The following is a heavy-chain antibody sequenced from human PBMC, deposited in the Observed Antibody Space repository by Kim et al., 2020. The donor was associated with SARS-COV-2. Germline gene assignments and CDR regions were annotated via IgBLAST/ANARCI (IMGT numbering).Heavy chain of an antibody. CDR3: ARDYSSGGMDV. CDR2: A. V-gene: IGHV1-69*01. D-gene: IGHD6-19*01. J-gene: IGHJ6*02. Sequence: ANYAQKFQGRVTITADESTSTAYMELSSLRSEDTAVYYCARDYSSGGMDVWGQGTTVTVSS.